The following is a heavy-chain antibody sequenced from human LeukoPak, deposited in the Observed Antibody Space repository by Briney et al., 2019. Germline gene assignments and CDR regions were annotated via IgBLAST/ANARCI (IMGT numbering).Heavy chain of an antibody. V-gene: IGHV3-7*01. CDR1: GFTFSSYW. Sequence: PGGSLRLSCAASGFTFSSYWMSWVRQAPGQGLEWVANIKQDGSEKYYVDSVKGRFTISRDNAKNSLYLQMNSLRAEDTAVYYCCAGGDYWDFDYWGQGTLVTVSS. CDR2: IKQDGSEK. J-gene: IGHJ4*02. D-gene: IGHD4-17*01. CDR3: CAGGDYWDFDY.